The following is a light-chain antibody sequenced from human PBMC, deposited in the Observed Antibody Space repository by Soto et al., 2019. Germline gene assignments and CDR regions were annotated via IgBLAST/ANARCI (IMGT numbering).Light chain of an antibody. J-gene: IGKJ4*01. CDR1: QSVYSN. V-gene: IGKV3-15*01. CDR3: QQYNRWPLT. Sequence: EIVMTQSPATLSVSPGERATLSCRASQSVYSNLAWYQHKPGQAPNLLLYAASTRATGIPARFSGSGSGTEFTLTISSLQSEDFAVYYCQQYNRWPLTFGGGTKVEIK. CDR2: AAS.